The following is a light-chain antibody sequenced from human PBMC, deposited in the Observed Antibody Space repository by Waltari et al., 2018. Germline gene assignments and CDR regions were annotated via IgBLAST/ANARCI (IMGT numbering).Light chain of an antibody. Sequence: QSALTQPASVSGSPGQSITISCTGTSSDVGGYNYVPWYQQPPGKAPKPMIDEVSNRPSGLSNRFSGSKSGNTASLTISGLQAEDEADYYCSSYTTSSTVVFGGGTKLTVL. CDR2: EVS. CDR3: SSYTTSSTVV. J-gene: IGLJ3*02. V-gene: IGLV2-14*01. CDR1: SSDVGGYNY.